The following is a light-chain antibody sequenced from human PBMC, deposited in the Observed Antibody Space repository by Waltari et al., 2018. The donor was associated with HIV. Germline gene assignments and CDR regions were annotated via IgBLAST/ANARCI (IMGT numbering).Light chain of an antibody. CDR2: AAS. CDR1: QSVSSNY. CDR3: QQYGSSPLYT. Sequence: EIVVTQSPGTLSLSPGERATLSYRASQSVSSNYLAWYQQKPGQAPRLLIYAASRKATDIPDRFSGSGSGTDFILTISRLEPEDFAVYYCQQYGSSPLYTFGQGTTLEIK. J-gene: IGKJ2*01. V-gene: IGKV3-20*01.